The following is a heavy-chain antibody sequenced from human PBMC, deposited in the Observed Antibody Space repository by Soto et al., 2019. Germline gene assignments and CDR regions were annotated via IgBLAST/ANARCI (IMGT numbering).Heavy chain of an antibody. J-gene: IGHJ4*02. Sequence: PGGSLRLSCAASGFTFSSYAMHWVRQAPGKGLEWVAVISYDGSNKYYADSVKGRFTISRDNSKNTLYLQMNSLRAEDTAVYYCARDGPRLRYFDWYPSDYWGQGTLVTVSS. D-gene: IGHD3-9*01. CDR1: GFTFSSYA. CDR3: ARDGPRLRYFDWYPSDY. V-gene: IGHV3-30-3*01. CDR2: ISYDGSNK.